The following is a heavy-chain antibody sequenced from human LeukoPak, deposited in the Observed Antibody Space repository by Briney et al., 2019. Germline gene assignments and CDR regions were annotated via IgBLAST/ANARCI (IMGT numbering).Heavy chain of an antibody. J-gene: IGHJ4*02. V-gene: IGHV4-39*01. CDR1: GGSISSSTTYY. CDR3: ARRVYYDILTGSYYFDY. CDR2: IYYSGST. D-gene: IGHD3-9*01. Sequence: PSETLSLTCTVSGGSISSSTTYYWGWIRQPPGKGLEWIGSIYYSGSTYYNPSLKSRVTISVDTSKNQFSLILSSVTAADTAVYYCARRVYYDILTGSYYFDYRRQRTLVTVSS.